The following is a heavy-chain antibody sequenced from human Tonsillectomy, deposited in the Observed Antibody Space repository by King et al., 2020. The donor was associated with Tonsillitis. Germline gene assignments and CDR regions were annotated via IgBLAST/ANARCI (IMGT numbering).Heavy chain of an antibody. Sequence: LQLQESGPGLVKPSETLSLTCSVSGGSISTYYWSWFRQPPGKGLEWIGYIYYSGSTNYNPSLKSRVIISVDTSKNQFSLNLSFVTAADTAVYYGARGQYYNYGMDVWGQGTTVTVSS. CDR3: ARGQYYNYGMDV. CDR2: IYYSGST. CDR1: GGSISTYY. J-gene: IGHJ6*02. V-gene: IGHV4-59*01.